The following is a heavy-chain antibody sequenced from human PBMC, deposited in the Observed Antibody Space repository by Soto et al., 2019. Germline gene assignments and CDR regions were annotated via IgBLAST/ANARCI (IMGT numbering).Heavy chain of an antibody. CDR3: ARHDVETAMAVDL. J-gene: IGHJ5*02. Sequence: PGGSLRLSCAASGFSFSHYSMIWVRQAPGKGLEWLSYISSESGTIYYAESVKGRFTVSRDNAKNSLSLQMNSLRAEDTAVYYCARHDVETAMAVDLWGQGTLVTVSS. CDR1: GFSFSHYS. V-gene: IGHV3-48*01. D-gene: IGHD5-18*01. CDR2: ISSESGTI.